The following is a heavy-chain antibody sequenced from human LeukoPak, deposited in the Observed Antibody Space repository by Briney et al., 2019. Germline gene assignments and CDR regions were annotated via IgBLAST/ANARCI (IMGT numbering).Heavy chain of an antibody. V-gene: IGHV1-69*05. CDR2: IIPIFGTA. J-gene: IGHJ4*02. CDR1: GGTFSSYA. D-gene: IGHD3-3*01. Sequence: GASVKVSCKASGGTFSSYAISWVRQAPGQGLEWMGGIIPIFGTANYAQKFQGRVTITTDESTSTAYMGLSSLRSEDTAVYYCARAATIFGVVIRTYLDVRYYSDYWGQGTLVTVSS. CDR3: ARAATIFGVVIRTYLDVRYYSDY.